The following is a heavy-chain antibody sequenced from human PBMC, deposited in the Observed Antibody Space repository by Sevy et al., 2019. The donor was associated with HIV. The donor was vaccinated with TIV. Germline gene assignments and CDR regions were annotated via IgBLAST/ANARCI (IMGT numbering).Heavy chain of an antibody. V-gene: IGHV3-30*03. J-gene: IGHJ4*02. D-gene: IGHD1-26*01. CDR1: GFNFRIYA. CDR3: ATGRQGATYGY. Sequence: GGSLRLSCAASGFNFRIYAMHWVRQAPGKGLEWVAVISYDGSDIFYAESVKGRFTISRDNSKNMVFLQLNSLRGDDTAVYYCATGRQGATYGYWGQGTPVTVSS. CDR2: ISYDGSDI.